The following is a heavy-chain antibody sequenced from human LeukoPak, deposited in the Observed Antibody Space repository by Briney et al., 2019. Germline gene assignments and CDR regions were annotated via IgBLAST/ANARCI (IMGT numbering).Heavy chain of an antibody. V-gene: IGHV4-59*01. J-gene: IGHJ6*03. CDR1: GGFISSYY. CDR2: IYYSGST. Sequence: SETLSLTCTVSGGFISSYYWSWIRQPPGKGLEWIGYIYYSGSTNYNPSLKSRVTISVDTSKNQFSLKLSSVTAADTAVYYCAREDTPYYMDVWGKGTTVTVSS. D-gene: IGHD5-18*01. CDR3: AREDTPYYMDV.